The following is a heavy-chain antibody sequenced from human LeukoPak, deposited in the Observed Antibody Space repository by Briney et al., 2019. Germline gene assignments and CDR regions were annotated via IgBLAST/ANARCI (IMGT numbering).Heavy chain of an antibody. J-gene: IGHJ4*02. CDR2: ISGSGGRT. D-gene: IGHD3-10*01. Sequence: GGSLRLSCAASGFTFSSYAMSWVRQAPGKGLKWVSAISGSGGRTYYADSVKGLFTIYRDNSKNPLYLQMNSLRAEDTAVYYCAKDVRVVRGVIIHYYFDYWGQGTLVTVSS. CDR1: GFTFSSYA. V-gene: IGHV3-23*01. CDR3: AKDVRVVRGVIIHYYFDY.